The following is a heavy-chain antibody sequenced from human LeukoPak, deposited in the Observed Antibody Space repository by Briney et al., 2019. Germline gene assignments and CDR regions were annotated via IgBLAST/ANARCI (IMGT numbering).Heavy chain of an antibody. Sequence: ASVKVSCKASGYTFTNYYIHWVRQAPGQGLEWMGIINLSSGGTTYAQKFQGRVTMTRDTSTSTAYMELSSLRSEDTAVYYCARDSDAFDIWGQGTMVTVSS. V-gene: IGHV1-46*01. CDR2: INLSSGGT. J-gene: IGHJ3*02. CDR3: ARDSDAFDI. CDR1: GYTFTNYY.